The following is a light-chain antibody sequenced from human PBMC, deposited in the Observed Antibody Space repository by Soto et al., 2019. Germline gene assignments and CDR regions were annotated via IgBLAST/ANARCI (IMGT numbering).Light chain of an antibody. V-gene: IGLV2-14*03. J-gene: IGLJ1*01. CDR2: DVS. CDR3: SSYTSTTTEV. CDR1: SSDLGRYNY. Sequence: QSVLTQPASVSGSPGQSIAISCTGTSSDLGRYNYVSWYQQYLGKAPKLIIYDVSSWPSGVSNRFSGSKSGNTASLTISGLQAEDEADYYCSSYTSTTTEVFGTGTKVTVL.